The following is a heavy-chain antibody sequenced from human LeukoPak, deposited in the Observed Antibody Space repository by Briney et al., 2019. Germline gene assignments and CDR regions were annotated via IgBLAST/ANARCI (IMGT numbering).Heavy chain of an antibody. Sequence: GSVKVSSKTSGYTFTTYGVSWVRQAPGQGLEWMGWVSGYTGNTNYAERFQGRVTMTTDTSTSTVYMELTSLRSDDTAVYYCARGEVSASLYYFDFWGQGSLVTVS. J-gene: IGHJ4*02. CDR1: GYTFTTYG. V-gene: IGHV1-18*01. CDR3: ARGEVSASLYYFDF. CDR2: VSGYTGNT. D-gene: IGHD2-2*01.